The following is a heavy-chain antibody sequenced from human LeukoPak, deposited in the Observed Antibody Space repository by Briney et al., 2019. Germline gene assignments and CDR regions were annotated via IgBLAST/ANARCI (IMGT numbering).Heavy chain of an antibody. CDR3: GGGIAAAQRHWFDP. CDR2: ISYDGSTK. V-gene: IGHV3-30*03. D-gene: IGHD6-13*01. Sequence: GGSLRLSCAASGFTFSSYGMPWVRQAPGKGLEWVAVISYDGSTKYYADSVKGRFTISRDNSKNTLYLQMNSLRAEDTAVYYCGGGIAAAQRHWFDPWGQGTLVTVSS. CDR1: GFTFSSYG. J-gene: IGHJ5*02.